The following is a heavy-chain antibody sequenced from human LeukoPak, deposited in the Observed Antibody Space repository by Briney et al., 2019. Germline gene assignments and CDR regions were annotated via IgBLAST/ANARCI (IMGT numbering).Heavy chain of an antibody. D-gene: IGHD6-13*01. CDR2: INHSGST. V-gene: IGHV4-34*01. CDR1: GGSFSGYY. CDR3: AKRGSSSSWPDAFDI. Sequence: SETLSLTCAVYGGSFSGYYWSWIRQPPGKGLEWIGEINHSGSTNYNPSLKSRVTISVDTSKNQFSLKLSSVTAADTAVYYCAKRGSSSSWPDAFDIWGQGTMVTVSS. J-gene: IGHJ3*02.